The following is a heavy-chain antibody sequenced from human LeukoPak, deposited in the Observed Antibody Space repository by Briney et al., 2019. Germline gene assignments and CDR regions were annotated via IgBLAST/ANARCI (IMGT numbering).Heavy chain of an antibody. Sequence: PSETLSLTCTVSGYSISSGYYWGWIRQPPGKGLEWIGSIYHSGSTYYNPSLKSRVTISVDTSKNQFSLKLSSVTAADTAVYYCARDSYYYGSGSYYIDYWGQGTLVIVSS. CDR2: IYHSGST. CDR1: GYSISSGYY. CDR3: ARDSYYYGSGSYYIDY. V-gene: IGHV4-38-2*02. D-gene: IGHD3-10*01. J-gene: IGHJ4*02.